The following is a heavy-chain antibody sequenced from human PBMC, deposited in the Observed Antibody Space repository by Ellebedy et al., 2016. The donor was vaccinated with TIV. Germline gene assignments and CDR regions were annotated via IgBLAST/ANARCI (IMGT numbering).Heavy chain of an antibody. CDR3: ARYNYYYENRTYHRDAFDS. CDR2: VFHGGST. D-gene: IGHD3-22*01. CDR1: GGSISTSKW. V-gene: IGHV4-4*02. Sequence: MPSETLSLTCAVSGGSISTSKWWSWVRQPPGKGLESIGEVFHGGSTNYNPSLKSRVAMSVDKSKNQFSLNLRSVTAADTAMYYCARYNYYYENRTYHRDAFDSWGQGTMVTVSS. J-gene: IGHJ3*02.